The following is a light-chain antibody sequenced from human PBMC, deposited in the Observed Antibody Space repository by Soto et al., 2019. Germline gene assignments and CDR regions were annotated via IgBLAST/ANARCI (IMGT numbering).Light chain of an antibody. V-gene: IGKV1-5*01. Sequence: DSQMTQSPSTLSASVGGRVTITCRASQSISSWLAWYQQKPGKAPKLLIYDASSLESGVPSRFSGSGSGTEFTLTISSLQPDDFATYYCQQYNTAPLTFGGGTKVDIK. CDR1: QSISSW. J-gene: IGKJ4*01. CDR3: QQYNTAPLT. CDR2: DAS.